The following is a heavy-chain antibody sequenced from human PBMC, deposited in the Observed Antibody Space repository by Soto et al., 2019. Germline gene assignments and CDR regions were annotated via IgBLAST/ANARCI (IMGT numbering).Heavy chain of an antibody. CDR1: GGSISSGGYY. D-gene: IGHD3-22*01. CDR3: ARDRQGNYYDSTPRAFDI. J-gene: IGHJ3*02. CDR2: IYYSGST. Sequence: PSETLSLTCTVSGGSISSGGYYWSWIRQHPGKGLEWIGYIYYSGSTYYNPSLKSRVTISVDTSKNQFSLKLSSVTAADTAAYYCARDRQGNYYDSTPRAFDIWGQGTMVTVSS. V-gene: IGHV4-31*03.